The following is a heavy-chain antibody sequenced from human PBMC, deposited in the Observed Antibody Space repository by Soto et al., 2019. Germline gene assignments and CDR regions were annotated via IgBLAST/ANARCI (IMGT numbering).Heavy chain of an antibody. D-gene: IGHD2-2*01. Sequence: PGGSLRLSWAASGFTFRSYAMSWVRQGQRKGLEGGSAISGSGGSTYYADSGKGRFTLSSDNSKNTLYLQMNSLRAEDTAVYYCAKDVVVPAALPDHYYYYGMDVWGQGTTVTVSS. V-gene: IGHV3-23*01. CDR3: AKDVVVPAALPDHYYYYGMDV. CDR1: GFTFRSYA. J-gene: IGHJ6*02. CDR2: ISGSGGST.